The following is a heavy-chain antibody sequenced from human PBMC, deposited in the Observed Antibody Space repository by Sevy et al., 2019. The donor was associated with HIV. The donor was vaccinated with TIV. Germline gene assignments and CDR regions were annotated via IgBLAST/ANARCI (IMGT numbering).Heavy chain of an antibody. Sequence: SETLSLTCTVSGGSISSSSYYWGWIRQPPGKGLEWIGSIYYSGRTYYNPSLKSRVTISVDTSKNQFSLKLSSVTAADTAVYYCARHGRVVAANNWFDPWGQGTLVTVSS. D-gene: IGHD2-15*01. CDR2: IYYSGRT. J-gene: IGHJ5*02. CDR3: ARHGRVVAANNWFDP. V-gene: IGHV4-39*01. CDR1: GGSISSSSYY.